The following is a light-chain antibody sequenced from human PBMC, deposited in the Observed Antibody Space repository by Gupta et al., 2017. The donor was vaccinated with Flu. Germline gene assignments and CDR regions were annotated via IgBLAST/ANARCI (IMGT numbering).Light chain of an antibody. J-gene: IGLJ3*02. CDR3: SSYTSSSTWV. CDR2: EVN. V-gene: IGLV2-14*01. Sequence: SITISCTGTSSDVGSYNYVSWYQQHPGKAPKLMIYEVNNRPSGVSNRFSCSKSGNTASLTISGLQAEDEADYYCSSYTSSSTWVFGGGTKLTDL. CDR1: SSDVGSYNY.